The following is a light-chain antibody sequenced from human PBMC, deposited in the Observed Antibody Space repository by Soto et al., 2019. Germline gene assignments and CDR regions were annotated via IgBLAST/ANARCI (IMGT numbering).Light chain of an antibody. V-gene: IGKV3-20*01. CDR1: QSVSSSY. J-gene: IGKJ4*02. CDR3: QQYGSSPAR. CDR2: GAS. Sequence: EIVLTQSPGTLSLSPGERATLSCRASQSVSSSYLAWYQQKPGQATRLLIYGASSRATGLPDRFSGSGSGTDFTLTISRLEPEDFAVYYCQQYGSSPARFGGGTKVEIK.